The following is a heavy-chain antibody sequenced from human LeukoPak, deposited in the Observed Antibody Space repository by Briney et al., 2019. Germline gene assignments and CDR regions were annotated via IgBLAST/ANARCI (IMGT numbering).Heavy chain of an antibody. D-gene: IGHD3-22*01. CDR3: ARDIPRGSGYYFDY. Sequence: GGSLRLSCAASGFSFSSYSMNWARQALGKGLEWVSSVSSSSSYISYADSVKGRFTISRDNAKKSLYLQMNSLRAEDTAVYYCARDIPRGSGYYFDYWGQGTLVTVSS. J-gene: IGHJ4*02. V-gene: IGHV3-21*01. CDR1: GFSFSSYS. CDR2: VSSSSSYI.